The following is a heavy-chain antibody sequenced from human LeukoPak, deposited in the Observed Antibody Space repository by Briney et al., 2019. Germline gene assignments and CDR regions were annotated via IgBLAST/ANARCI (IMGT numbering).Heavy chain of an antibody. J-gene: IGHJ4*02. D-gene: IGHD2-15*01. CDR3: ARYCSGGSCYSGQSDY. V-gene: IGHV4-59*08. CDR2: IYYTGST. CDR1: GGSISTHY. Sequence: KPSETLSLTCTVSGGSISTHYWSWIRQPPGKGLEWIGYIYYTGSTNYNPSLKSRVTISLDTSKNQFSLKLSSVTAADTAVYYCARYCSGGSCYSGQSDYWGQGTLVTVSS.